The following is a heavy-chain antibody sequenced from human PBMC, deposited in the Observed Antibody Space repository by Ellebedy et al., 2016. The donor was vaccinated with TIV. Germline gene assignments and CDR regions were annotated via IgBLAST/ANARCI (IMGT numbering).Heavy chain of an antibody. D-gene: IGHD3-22*01. CDR1: GFTFSSYW. J-gene: IGHJ4*02. CDR2: MGQDGSEK. V-gene: IGHV3-7*01. Sequence: PGGSLRLSCAASGFTFSSYWMTLVRQAPGKGLEWVANMGQDGSEKYYVDSVKGRFTISRDNAKNSLYLEMNSLRVEDTAVYYCARTQISGYHLFDYWGQGTLVTVSS. CDR3: ARTQISGYHLFDY.